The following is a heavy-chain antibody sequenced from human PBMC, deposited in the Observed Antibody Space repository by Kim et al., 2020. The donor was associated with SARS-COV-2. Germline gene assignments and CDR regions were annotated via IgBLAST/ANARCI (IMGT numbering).Heavy chain of an antibody. V-gene: IGHV3-11*06. Sequence: GRFTIDRDNAKNSLYLQMNSLRAEDTAVYYCAREKLGVIFGSYYYYGMDVWGQGTTVTVSS. CDR3: AREKLGVIFGSYYYYGMDV. D-gene: IGHD3-3*01. J-gene: IGHJ6*02.